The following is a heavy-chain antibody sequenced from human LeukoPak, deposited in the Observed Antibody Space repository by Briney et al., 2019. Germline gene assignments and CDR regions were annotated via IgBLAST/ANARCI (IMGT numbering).Heavy chain of an antibody. CDR3: ARSGYSYGSNWFDP. V-gene: IGHV1-69*05. J-gene: IGHJ5*02. D-gene: IGHD5-18*01. Sequence: SVKVSCKASGGTFSSYAISWVRQAPGQGLEWVGGIIPIFGTANYAQKFQGRVTITTDESTSTAYMELSSLRSEDTAVYYCARSGYSYGSNWFDPWGQGTLVTVSS. CDR2: IIPIFGTA. CDR1: GGTFSSYA.